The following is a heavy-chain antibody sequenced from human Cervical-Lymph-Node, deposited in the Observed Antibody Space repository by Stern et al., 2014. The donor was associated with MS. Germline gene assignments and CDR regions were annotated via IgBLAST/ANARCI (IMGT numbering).Heavy chain of an antibody. D-gene: IGHD3-9*01. CDR3: ARGWLSDPFTWFDP. V-gene: IGHV4-59*01. CDR1: GGSISSYY. Sequence: QVQLQESGPGLVKPSETLSLTCTVSGGSISSYYWSWIRQPPGKGLEWIGYIYYSGSTNYNPSLKSRVTISVDTSKNQFSLKLSSVTAADTAVYYCARGWLSDPFTWFDPWGQGTLVTVSS. J-gene: IGHJ5*02. CDR2: IYYSGST.